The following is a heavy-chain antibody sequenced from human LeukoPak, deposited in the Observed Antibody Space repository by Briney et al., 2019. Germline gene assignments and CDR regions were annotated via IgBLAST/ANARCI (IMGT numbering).Heavy chain of an antibody. Sequence: SVTLSLTCTVSGGSISSSSYYWGWIRQPPGKGLEWIGSIYYSGSTYYNPSLKSRVTISVDTSKNQFSLKLSSVTAADTAVYYCATLGYGDYVDYWGQGTLVTVSS. CDR2: IYYSGST. CDR3: ATLGYGDYVDY. V-gene: IGHV4-39*01. D-gene: IGHD4-17*01. J-gene: IGHJ4*02. CDR1: GGSISSSSYY.